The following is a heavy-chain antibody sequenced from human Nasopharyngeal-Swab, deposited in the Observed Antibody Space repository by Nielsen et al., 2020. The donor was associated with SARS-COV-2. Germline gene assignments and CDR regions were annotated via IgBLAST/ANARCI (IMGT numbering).Heavy chain of an antibody. V-gene: IGHV3-9*01. D-gene: IGHD2-15*01. J-gene: IGHJ3*01. Sequence: SLKISCAASGLTFDDYAIHWVRQAPGRGLEWVSGISWDSGNIGYADSVKGRFTISRDNAKNSLYLQMNSLRAEDTALYCCVKDNLLRAFDLWGQGTMVTVSS. CDR3: VKDNLLRAFDL. CDR1: GLTFDDYA. CDR2: ISWDSGNI.